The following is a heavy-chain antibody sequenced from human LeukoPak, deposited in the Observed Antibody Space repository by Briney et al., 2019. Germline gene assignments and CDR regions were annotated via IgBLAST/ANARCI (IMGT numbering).Heavy chain of an antibody. V-gene: IGHV4-59*01. CDR3: AGISQGYCSSGSCYSLDV. CDR2: VYYSGST. J-gene: IGHJ6*04. Sequence: PSETLSLTCTVSGGSISSYYWSWIRQPPGKGREWIGYVYYSGSTNYNPSLKSRVTISVDTSKNQFSLKLSSVTAADKAVYYCAGISQGYCSSGSCYSLDVWGKGTTVTVSS. CDR1: GGSISSYY. D-gene: IGHD2-15*01.